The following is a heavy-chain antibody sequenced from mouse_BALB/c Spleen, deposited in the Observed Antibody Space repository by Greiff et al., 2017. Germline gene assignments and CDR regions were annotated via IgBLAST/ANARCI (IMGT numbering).Heavy chain of an antibody. CDR2: ISYSGST. J-gene: IGHJ1*01. D-gene: IGHD2-3*01. CDR3: ARKGDGYYEYFDV. V-gene: IGHV3-2*02. CDR1: GYSITSDYA. Sequence: EVKLVESGPGLVKPSQSLSLTCTVTGYSITSDYAWNWIRQFPGNKLEWMGYISYSGSTSYNPSLKSRISITRDTSKNQFFLQLNSVTTEDTATYYCARKGDGYYEYFDVWGAGTTVTVSS.